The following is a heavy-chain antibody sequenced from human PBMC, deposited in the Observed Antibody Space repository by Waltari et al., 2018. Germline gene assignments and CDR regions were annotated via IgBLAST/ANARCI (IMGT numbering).Heavy chain of an antibody. D-gene: IGHD2-2*01. J-gene: IGHJ5*01. CDR2: INQITGDT. CDR1: NASLNNHS. Sequence: QVHLQESGPGLVKPSETLSLTCTVSNASLNNHSWSWIRQPPGKRMEWIGWINQITGDTNYNPSLESRVIISSDISKNQFSLKLTSVTAADTAIYYCAREGSLYSSTGGWIGPWGQGMLVTVSS. V-gene: IGHV4-59*11. CDR3: AREGSLYSSTGGWIGP.